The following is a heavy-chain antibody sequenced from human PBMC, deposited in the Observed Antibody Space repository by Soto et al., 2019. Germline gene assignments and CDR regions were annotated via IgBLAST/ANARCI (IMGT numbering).Heavy chain of an antibody. V-gene: IGHV3-30*18. J-gene: IGHJ4*02. CDR1: GFTFSSYG. CDR2: VSYDGSTK. D-gene: IGHD3-10*01. CDR3: AKGQFYYDSGSYYRGDFFGY. Sequence: GGSLRLSCAASGFTFSSYGMHWVRQAPGKGLEWVAVVSYDGSTKYYADSVKGRFTISRDTSKNTVFLQMNSLRAEDTAVYFCAKGQFYYDSGSYYRGDFFGYWGQGTLVTVSS.